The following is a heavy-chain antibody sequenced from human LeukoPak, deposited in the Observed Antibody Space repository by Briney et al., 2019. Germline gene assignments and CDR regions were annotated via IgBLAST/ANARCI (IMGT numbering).Heavy chain of an antibody. CDR2: VSDSSSTI. J-gene: IGHJ4*02. D-gene: IGHD4-23*01. CDR1: GFTFSNYN. Sequence: GGSLRLSRAASGFTFSNYNMNWVRQAPGKGLEWISYVSDSSSTIYYADSVKGRFTISRDNAKNSLYLQMNSLRDEDTAVYYCARETVGLDYWGQGTLLTVSS. CDR3: ARETVGLDY. V-gene: IGHV3-48*02.